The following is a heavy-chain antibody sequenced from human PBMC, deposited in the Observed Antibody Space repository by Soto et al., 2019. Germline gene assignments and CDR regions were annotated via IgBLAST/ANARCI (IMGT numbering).Heavy chain of an antibody. CDR1: GYTFTSYY. V-gene: IGHV1-46*03. Sequence: ASVKVSCKASGYTFTSYYMHWVRQAPGQGLEWMGIINPSGGSTSYAQKFQGRVSMTRDTSTSTVYMELSSLRSEDTAVYYCARGYSSSSISYYYMDVWGKGTTVTVSS. J-gene: IGHJ6*03. CDR3: ARGYSSSSISYYYMDV. CDR2: INPSGGST. D-gene: IGHD6-6*01.